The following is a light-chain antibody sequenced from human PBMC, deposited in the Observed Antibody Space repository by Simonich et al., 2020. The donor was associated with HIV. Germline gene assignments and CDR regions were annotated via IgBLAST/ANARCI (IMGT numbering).Light chain of an antibody. CDR3: QQRSNWYT. J-gene: IGKJ2*01. Sequence: EIVLTQSPATLSLSPGERATLSCRASQSVSSYLAWYQQKPGQAPRLLIYDASNRATGIPARFSGSGSGTEFNLTISSLQSEDSAVYYCQQRSNWYTFGQGTKLEIK. CDR2: DAS. V-gene: IGKV3-11*01. CDR1: QSVSSY.